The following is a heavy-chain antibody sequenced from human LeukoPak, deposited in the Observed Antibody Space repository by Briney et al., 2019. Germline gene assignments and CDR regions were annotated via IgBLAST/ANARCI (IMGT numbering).Heavy chain of an antibody. V-gene: IGHV7-4-1*02. CDR2: INTITGNP. CDR1: GYTFTSYA. D-gene: IGHD6-13*01. Sequence: ASVKVSCKAFGYTFTSYAMNWVRQAPGQGLEWMGWINTITGNPAYAQGFTGRFVFSLDTSVSTAYLQINSLKAEDTAVYYCASYESSWHNDAFDIWGQGTMVTVSS. J-gene: IGHJ3*02. CDR3: ASYESSWHNDAFDI.